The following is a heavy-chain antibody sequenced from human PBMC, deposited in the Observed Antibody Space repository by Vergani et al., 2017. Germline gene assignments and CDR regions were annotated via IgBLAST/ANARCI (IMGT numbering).Heavy chain of an antibody. J-gene: IGHJ6*02. CDR3: AKVGTVAFYYYYGMDV. CDR1: GFTFRSYA. D-gene: IGHD4-23*01. Sequence: EVPLLESGGGLVQPGGSLRLSCAASGFTFRSYAMSWVRQAPGKGLEWVSAISGSGGSTYYADSVKGRFTISRDNSKNTLYLQMNSLRAEDTAVYYCAKVGTVAFYYYYGMDVWGQGTTVTVSS. CDR2: ISGSGGST. V-gene: IGHV3-23*01.